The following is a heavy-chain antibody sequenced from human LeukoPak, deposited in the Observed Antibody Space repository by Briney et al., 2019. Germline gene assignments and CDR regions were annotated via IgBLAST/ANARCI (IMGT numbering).Heavy chain of an antibody. CDR1: GFIFSSYV. J-gene: IGHJ6*02. D-gene: IGHD1-26*01. CDR2: ISGNGDTT. Sequence: PGGSLRLSCAASGFIFSSYVMHWVRQAPGKGLEYVSAISGNGDTTYYADSVKGRFTISRDNSKNTLYLRMGSLRAEDMAVYYCARGGSPRGYYYGMDVWGQGTTVTVSS. CDR3: ARGGSPRGYYYGMDV. V-gene: IGHV3-64*02.